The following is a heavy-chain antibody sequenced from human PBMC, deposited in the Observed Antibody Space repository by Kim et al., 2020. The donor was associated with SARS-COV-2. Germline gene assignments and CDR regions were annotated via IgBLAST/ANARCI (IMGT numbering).Heavy chain of an antibody. D-gene: IGHD3-10*01. CDR3: ARGSITMVRGPPLFV. V-gene: IGHV4-34*01. Sequence: SETLSLTCAVYGGSFSGYYWSWIRQPPRKGLEWIGEINHSGSTNYNPSLKSRVTISVDTSKNQFSLKLSSVTAADTAVYYCARGSITMVRGPPLFVWGQGTTVTVSS. CDR1: GGSFSGYY. CDR2: INHSGST. J-gene: IGHJ6*02.